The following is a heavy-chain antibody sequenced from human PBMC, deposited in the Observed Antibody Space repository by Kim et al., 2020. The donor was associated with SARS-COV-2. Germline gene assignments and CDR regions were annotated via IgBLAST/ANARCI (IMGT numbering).Heavy chain of an antibody. J-gene: IGHJ4*02. CDR2: ISYDGSNK. D-gene: IGHD3-9*01. Sequence: GGSLRLSCAASGFTFSSYGMHWVRQAPGKGLEWVAVISYDGSNKYYADSVKGRFTISRDNSKNTLYLQMNSLRAEDTAVYYCAKGPRAHYDILTGYYYEYYFDYWGQGTLVTVSS. CDR1: GFTFSSYG. V-gene: IGHV3-30*18. CDR3: AKGPRAHYDILTGYYYEYYFDY.